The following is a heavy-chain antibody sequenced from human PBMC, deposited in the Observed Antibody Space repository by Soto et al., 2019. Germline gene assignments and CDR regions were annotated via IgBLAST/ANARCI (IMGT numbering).Heavy chain of an antibody. CDR3: ARSKIIVVVPAARFDP. J-gene: IGHJ5*02. CDR2: IYYSGST. Sequence: SETLSLTCTVSGGSISSSSYYWGWIRQPPGKGLEWIGSIYYSGSTYYNPSLKSRVTISVDTSKNQFSLKLSSVTAADTAVYYCARSKIIVVVPAARFDPWGQGTLVTVSS. D-gene: IGHD2-2*01. V-gene: IGHV4-39*01. CDR1: GGSISSSSYY.